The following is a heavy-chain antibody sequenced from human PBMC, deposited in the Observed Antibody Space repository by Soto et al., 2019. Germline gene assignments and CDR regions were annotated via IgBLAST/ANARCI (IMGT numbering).Heavy chain of an antibody. CDR1: GFTFSNYW. Sequence: EVQLVESGGGLVQPGGSLRLSCAASGFTFSNYWIHWVRQVPGEGLVWLSRINGDGSDTNYADSVKGRFTISRDNAKNTVYVQMNSLRAEDTAVYYCARGGLRAYWIDPWGQGTLVTVSS. CDR3: ARGGLRAYWIDP. J-gene: IGHJ5*02. V-gene: IGHV3-74*01. D-gene: IGHD4-17*01. CDR2: INGDGSDT.